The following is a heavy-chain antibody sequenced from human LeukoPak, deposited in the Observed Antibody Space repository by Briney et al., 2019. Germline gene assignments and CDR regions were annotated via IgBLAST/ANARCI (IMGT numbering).Heavy chain of an antibody. Sequence: SETLSLTCSVSGASISSHYWSWIRQPPGKGLEWIGYIHYSGSTNCNPSLKSRVTISLDPSKNPFSLKPTSLTSADSAVYYCSRAGTGLNIPGAHWGQGTLVTASS. V-gene: IGHV4-59*11. CDR3: SRAGTGLNIPGAH. J-gene: IGHJ4*02. CDR1: GASISSHY. CDR2: IHYSGST. D-gene: IGHD1-14*01.